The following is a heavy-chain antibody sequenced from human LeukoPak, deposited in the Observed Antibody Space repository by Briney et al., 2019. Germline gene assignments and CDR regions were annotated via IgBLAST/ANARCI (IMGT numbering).Heavy chain of an antibody. J-gene: IGHJ4*02. CDR1: GFTFSTSA. Sequence: GGSLRLSCAASGFTFSTSAMTWVRQAPGKGLEWVSGISGSGATDYADSVKGRFTISRDNSKNTLYLQINSLRDEDTAVYYCAKDLNWGGRWGQGTLVTVSS. V-gene: IGHV3-23*01. D-gene: IGHD7-27*01. CDR3: AKDLNWGGR. CDR2: ISGSGAT.